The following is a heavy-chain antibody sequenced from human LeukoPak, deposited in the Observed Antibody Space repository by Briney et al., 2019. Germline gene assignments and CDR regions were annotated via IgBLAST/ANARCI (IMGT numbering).Heavy chain of an antibody. Sequence: GGSLRLSCAASGFTFSSYAMSWVRQAPGKGLEWVSAISGSGGSTYYADSVKGRSTISRDNSKDTLYLQMNSLRAEDTAVYYCARASRDLEWLFLMDVWGQGTTVTVSS. CDR3: ARASRDLEWLFLMDV. V-gene: IGHV3-23*01. D-gene: IGHD3-3*01. CDR2: ISGSGGST. CDR1: GFTFSSYA. J-gene: IGHJ6*02.